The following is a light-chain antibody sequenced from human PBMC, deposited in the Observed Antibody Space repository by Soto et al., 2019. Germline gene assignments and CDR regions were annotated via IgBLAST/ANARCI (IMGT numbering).Light chain of an antibody. CDR3: SSYTSTATRV. Sequence: QSVLTQPPSASGSPGQSVTISCTGTSSDVGSYNYVSWYQQHPGKAPKLMIYEVSNRPSGVSDRFSGSKSGNTASLTISGLQAEDEADYYCSSYTSTATRVFGGGTKVTV. CDR1: SSDVGSYNY. J-gene: IGLJ3*02. CDR2: EVS. V-gene: IGLV2-14*01.